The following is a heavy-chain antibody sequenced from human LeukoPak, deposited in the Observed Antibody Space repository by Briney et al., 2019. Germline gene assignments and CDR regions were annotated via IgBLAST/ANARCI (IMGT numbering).Heavy chain of an antibody. CDR2: ISYSGST. D-gene: IGHD1-1*01. Sequence: SSETLSLTCTVSGGSISSYYWSWIRQPPGKGLEWIGFISYSGSTNYNPSLKSRVTISLDTSKNQFSLNLSSVTAADTAVYYCARHSAGTTKGYWGQGTLVTVSS. CDR3: ARHSAGTTKGY. J-gene: IGHJ4*02. CDR1: GGSISSYY. V-gene: IGHV4-59*08.